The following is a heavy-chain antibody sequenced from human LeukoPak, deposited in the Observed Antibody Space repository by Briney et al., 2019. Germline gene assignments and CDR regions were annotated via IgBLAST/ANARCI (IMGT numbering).Heavy chain of an antibody. Sequence: GGSLRLSCAASGFTFNTYNMNWVRQAPGKGLEWVSSISLDSSYIYYADSVKGRFTVSRDNAKSLLYLQMSSLRAEDTAVYYCAKDMGILRYFDWLFPTFDYWGQGTLVTVSS. D-gene: IGHD3-9*01. J-gene: IGHJ4*02. CDR2: ISLDSSYI. CDR1: GFTFNTYN. V-gene: IGHV3-21*01. CDR3: AKDMGILRYFDWLFPTFDY.